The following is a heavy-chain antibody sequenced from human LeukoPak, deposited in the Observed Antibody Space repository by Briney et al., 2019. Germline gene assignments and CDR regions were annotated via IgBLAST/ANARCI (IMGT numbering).Heavy chain of an antibody. CDR1: GYTFTGYY. CDR2: INPNSGGT. V-gene: IGHV1-2*02. Sequence: ASVKVSRKASGYTFTGYYMHWVRQAPGLGLEWMGWINPNSGGTYYAQKFQGRVTMTRDTSISTAYMELSRLRSDDTAVYYCARGGDSSSWYGWFDPWGQGTRVSVSS. J-gene: IGHJ5*02. D-gene: IGHD6-13*01. CDR3: ARGGDSSSWYGWFDP.